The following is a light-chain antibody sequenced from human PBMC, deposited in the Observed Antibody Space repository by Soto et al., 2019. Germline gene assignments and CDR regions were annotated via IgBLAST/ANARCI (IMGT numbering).Light chain of an antibody. CDR2: GTS. V-gene: IGKV3-15*01. Sequence: EIVMTQSPATLSVSPGERATLSCRASQSVSGNLAWYQQKPGQAPRLLIYGTSTRATGIPARFSGSGSGTEFTLTISSLQSEDFALYFCQQYNIWPRTFGQGTKVDIK. J-gene: IGKJ1*01. CDR1: QSVSGN. CDR3: QQYNIWPRT.